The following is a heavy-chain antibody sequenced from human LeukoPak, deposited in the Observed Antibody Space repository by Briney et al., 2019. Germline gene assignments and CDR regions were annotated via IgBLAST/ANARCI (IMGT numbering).Heavy chain of an antibody. D-gene: IGHD6-19*01. CDR3: ARHLGSGWYGAFDI. J-gene: IGHJ3*02. CDR1: GYSISSGYY. V-gene: IGHV4-38-2*01. CDR2: IYHSGST. Sequence: SETLSLTCAVSGYSISSGYYWGWIRQPPGKGQEWIVSIYHSGSTSYNPSLKSRVTISVDTSKNQFSLKLSSVTAADTAVYYCARHLGSGWYGAFDIWGQGTMVTVSS.